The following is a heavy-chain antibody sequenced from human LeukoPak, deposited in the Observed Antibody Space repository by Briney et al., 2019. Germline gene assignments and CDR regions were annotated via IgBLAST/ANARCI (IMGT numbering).Heavy chain of an antibody. J-gene: IGHJ4*02. CDR3: AKDYRTGTHYSPPPTF. Sequence: GGSLRLSCAASGFTFRSYGMHWVRQAPGKGLEWVAVIWFDGSEKHYADSVKGRSTISGTTSKNTLYLEMNNLRSEDTAVYYCAKDYRTGTHYSPPPTFWGQGTLVTVSS. CDR2: IWFDGSEK. CDR1: GFTFRSYG. V-gene: IGHV3-33*03. D-gene: IGHD3-10*01.